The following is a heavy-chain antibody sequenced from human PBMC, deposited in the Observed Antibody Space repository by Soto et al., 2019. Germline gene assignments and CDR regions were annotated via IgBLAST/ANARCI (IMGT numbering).Heavy chain of an antibody. V-gene: IGHV4-34*01. D-gene: IGHD2-2*01. CDR2: INHSGST. Sequence: NPSETLSLTCAVYGGSFSGYYWSWIRQPPGKGLEWIGEINHSGSTNYNPSLKSRVTISVDTSENQFSLKLSSVTAADTAVYYCARGGPPIVVVPAAIYYYYYYGMDVWGQGTTVTVSS. CDR3: ARGGPPIVVVPAAIYYYYYYGMDV. CDR1: GGSFSGYY. J-gene: IGHJ6*02.